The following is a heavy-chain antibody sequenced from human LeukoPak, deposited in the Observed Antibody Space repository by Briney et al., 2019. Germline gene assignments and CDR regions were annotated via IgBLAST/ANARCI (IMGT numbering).Heavy chain of an antibody. D-gene: IGHD3-10*01. V-gene: IGHV3-48*01. CDR3: ATGLTMVRGNYYYYYGMDV. Sequence: GGSLRLSCAASGFTFSSYSMNWVRQAPGKGLEWVSYISSSSSTIYYADSVKGRFTISRDNAKNSLYLQMNSLRAEDTAVYYCATGLTMVRGNYYYYYGMDVWGQGTTVTVSS. CDR2: ISSSSSTI. J-gene: IGHJ6*02. CDR1: GFTFSSYS.